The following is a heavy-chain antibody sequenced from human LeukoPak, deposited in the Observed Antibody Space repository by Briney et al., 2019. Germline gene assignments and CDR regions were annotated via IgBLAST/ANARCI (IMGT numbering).Heavy chain of an antibody. Sequence: PSETLSLTCAVYGGSFSGYYWSWIRQPPGKGLEWIGEINHSGSTNYNPSLKSRVTISVDTSKNQFSLKLSSVTAADTAVYYCARGQLWLLWGPGDNWFDPWGQGTLVTVSS. V-gene: IGHV4-34*01. CDR2: INHSGST. J-gene: IGHJ5*02. CDR3: ARGQLWLLWGPGDNWFDP. CDR1: GGSFSGYY. D-gene: IGHD5-18*01.